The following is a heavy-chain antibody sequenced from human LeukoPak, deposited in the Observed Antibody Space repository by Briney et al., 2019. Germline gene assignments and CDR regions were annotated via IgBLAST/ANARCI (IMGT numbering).Heavy chain of an antibody. CDR3: ARGVTSPLDAFDI. CDR1: GGSISTYY. V-gene: IGHV4-59*01. J-gene: IGHJ3*02. Sequence: SETLSLTCMVSGGSISTYYWNWMRQPPGKGLEWIGYLYNSGSTNYNPSLKSRLTISVDMSKNQLSLKLSSVTAADTAVYYCARGVTSPLDAFDIWGQGTMVTVSS. D-gene: IGHD1-26*01. CDR2: LYNSGST.